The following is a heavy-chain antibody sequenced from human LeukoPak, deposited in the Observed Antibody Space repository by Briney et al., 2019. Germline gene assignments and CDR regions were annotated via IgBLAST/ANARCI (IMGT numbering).Heavy chain of an antibody. D-gene: IGHD1-26*01. CDR2: IIPILGIA. V-gene: IGHV1-69*04. J-gene: IGHJ4*02. CDR3: ASLTDEELVDY. CDR1: GYTFTTYG. Sequence: SVKVSCKASGYTFTTYGISWVRQAPGQGLEWMGRIIPILGIANYAQKFQGRVTITADKSTSTAYMELSSLRSEDTAVCYCASLTDEELVDYWGQGTLVTVSS.